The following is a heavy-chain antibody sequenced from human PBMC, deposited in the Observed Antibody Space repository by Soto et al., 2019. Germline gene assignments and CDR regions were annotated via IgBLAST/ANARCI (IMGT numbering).Heavy chain of an antibody. CDR2: ISYDGSNK. Sequence: QVQLVESGGGVVQPGRSLRLSCAASGFTFSSYAMHWVRQAPGKGLEWVAVISYDGSNKYYADSVKGRFTISRDNSKNTLYLQMNSLRAEDTAVYYCARDADMITFGGVITQPFDYWGQGTLVTVSS. CDR3: ARDADMITFGGVITQPFDY. V-gene: IGHV3-30-3*01. J-gene: IGHJ4*02. D-gene: IGHD3-16*02. CDR1: GFTFSSYA.